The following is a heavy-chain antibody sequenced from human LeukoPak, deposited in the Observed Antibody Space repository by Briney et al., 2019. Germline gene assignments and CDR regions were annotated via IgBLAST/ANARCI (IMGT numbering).Heavy chain of an antibody. Sequence: GASVKVSCKASGGTFISYAISWVRQAPGQGLEWMGRIIPIFGTANYAQKFQGRVTITTDESTSTAYMELSSLRSEDTAVYYCARVRFPYYYDSSGYYYFDYWGQGTLVTVSS. D-gene: IGHD3-22*01. V-gene: IGHV1-69*05. CDR1: GGTFISYA. J-gene: IGHJ4*02. CDR2: IIPIFGTA. CDR3: ARVRFPYYYDSSGYYYFDY.